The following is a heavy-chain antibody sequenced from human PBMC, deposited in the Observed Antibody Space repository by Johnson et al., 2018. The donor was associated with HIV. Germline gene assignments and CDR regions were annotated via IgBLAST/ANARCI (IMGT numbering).Heavy chain of an antibody. CDR1: GFPFNRYW. J-gene: IGHJ3*02. D-gene: IGHD5-24*01. CDR3: ARGLWPQRWAFDI. V-gene: IGHV3-7*05. CDR2: IKQDGSEK. Sequence: EVQLMESGGGLVQPGKSLRLSCTASGFPFNRYWMNWVRQAPGKGLEWVANIKQDGSEKYYVDSVKGRFTISRDNDKNSLYLQMNSLRAEDTAVYYCARGLWPQRWAFDIWGQGTMVTVSS.